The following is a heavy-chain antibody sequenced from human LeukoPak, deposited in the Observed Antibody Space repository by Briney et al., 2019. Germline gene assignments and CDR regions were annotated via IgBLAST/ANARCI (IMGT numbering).Heavy chain of an antibody. CDR1: GFTFSSYA. CDR3: ASISLRFLDY. J-gene: IGHJ4*02. V-gene: IGHV3-48*01. Sequence: GGSLRLSCAASGFTFSSYAMSWVRQAPGKGLEWVSYISSSSTISYADSVKGRFIISRDNAKNSLYLQMNSLRAEDTAVYYCASISLRFLDYWGQGTLVTVSS. D-gene: IGHD3-3*01. CDR2: ISSSSTI.